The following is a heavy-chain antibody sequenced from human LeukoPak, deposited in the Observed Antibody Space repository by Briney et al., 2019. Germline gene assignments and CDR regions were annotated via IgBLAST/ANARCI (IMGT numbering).Heavy chain of an antibody. CDR2: MNPNSGNT. Sequence: ASVKVSCKASGYTFTSYDINWVRQATGQGLEWMGWMNPNSGNTGYAQKFQGRVTMTTDTSTSTAYMELRSLRSDDTAVYYCARDPIVGATNFDYWGQGTLVTVSS. CDR3: ARDPIVGATNFDY. D-gene: IGHD1-26*01. V-gene: IGHV1-8*01. CDR1: GYTFTSYD. J-gene: IGHJ4*02.